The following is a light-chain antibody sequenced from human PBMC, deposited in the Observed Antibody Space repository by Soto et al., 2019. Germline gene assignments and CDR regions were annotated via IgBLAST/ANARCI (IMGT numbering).Light chain of an antibody. CDR3: QQYGSLIT. CDR2: GTS. CDR1: QNISRS. J-gene: IGKJ5*01. V-gene: IGKV3-15*01. Sequence: EIVMTQSPVTLSVSPGERATLSCRASQNISRSLAWYQQKPGQGPSLLIYGTSTRAGGVPARFSGGGSGTDFTLTISRLEPEDFAVYYCQQYGSLITFGQGTRLEIK.